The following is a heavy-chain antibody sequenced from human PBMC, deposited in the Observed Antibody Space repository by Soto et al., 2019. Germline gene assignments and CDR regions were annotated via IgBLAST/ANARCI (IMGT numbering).Heavy chain of an antibody. D-gene: IGHD3-10*01. V-gene: IGHV4-34*01. Sequence: QVLLQQWGAGLLKPSETLSLTCAVYGGSFSAYYWSWIRQPPGKGPEWIGEINHSGSTNYNPSLKSRVTKSVDTSKNQFSLKLSSVTAADTAVYYCARGDLGGRGNDYWGQGTLVTVSS. CDR3: ARGDLGGRGNDY. CDR2: INHSGST. J-gene: IGHJ4*02. CDR1: GGSFSAYY.